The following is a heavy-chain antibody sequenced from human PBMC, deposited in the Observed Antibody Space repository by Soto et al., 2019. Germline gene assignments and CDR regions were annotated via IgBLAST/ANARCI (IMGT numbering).Heavy chain of an antibody. D-gene: IGHD4-17*01. J-gene: IGHJ3*02. Sequence: SVKVSCKASGGTFSSYSISWVRQAPGQGLEWMGGIIPIFGTANYAQKFQGRVTITADESTSTAYMELSSLRSEDTAVYYCATPRVTRTDDAFDIWGQGTMVTVSS. CDR1: GGTFSSYS. CDR3: ATPRVTRTDDAFDI. CDR2: IIPIFGTA. V-gene: IGHV1-69*13.